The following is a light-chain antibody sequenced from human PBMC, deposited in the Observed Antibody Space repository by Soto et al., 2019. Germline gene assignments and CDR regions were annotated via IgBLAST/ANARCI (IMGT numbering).Light chain of an antibody. CDR3: YSYANSTTHVL. CDR1: SSDVGGYNY. Sequence: QSALTQPTSVSESPGQSITISCTGTSSDVGGYNYVSWYQQHPGKAPKLIIYEVSNRPSGVSKRFSGSKSGDTASLTISGLQAEDEADYYCYSYANSTTHVLFGGGTKVTVL. J-gene: IGLJ2*01. V-gene: IGLV2-14*01. CDR2: EVS.